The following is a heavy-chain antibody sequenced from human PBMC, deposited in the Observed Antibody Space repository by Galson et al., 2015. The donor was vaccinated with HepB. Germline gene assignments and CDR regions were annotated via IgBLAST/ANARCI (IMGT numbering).Heavy chain of an antibody. Sequence: QSGAEMKKPGESLRISCKGSGYSFTSHWISWVRQMPGKGLEWMGRIDPSDSYTNYSPSFQGHVTISADKSISTAYLQWSSLKASDTAMYYCARHLRFLEGREWFDPWGQGTLVTVSS. J-gene: IGHJ5*02. CDR2: IDPSDSYT. CDR3: ARHLRFLEGREWFDP. D-gene: IGHD3-3*01. V-gene: IGHV5-10-1*01. CDR1: GYSFTSHW.